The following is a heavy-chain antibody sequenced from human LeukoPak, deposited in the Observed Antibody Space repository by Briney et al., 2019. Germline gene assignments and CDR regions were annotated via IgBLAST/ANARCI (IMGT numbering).Heavy chain of an antibody. Sequence: GASVKVSCKASGYTFTGCYMHWVRQAPGQGLEWMGWINPNSGGTNYAQKFQGRVTMTRDTSISTAYMELSRLRSDDTAVYYCARDRVGGANYNHFDYWGQGTLVTVSS. J-gene: IGHJ4*02. CDR2: INPNSGGT. V-gene: IGHV1-2*02. D-gene: IGHD3-10*01. CDR1: GYTFTGCY. CDR3: ARDRVGGANYNHFDY.